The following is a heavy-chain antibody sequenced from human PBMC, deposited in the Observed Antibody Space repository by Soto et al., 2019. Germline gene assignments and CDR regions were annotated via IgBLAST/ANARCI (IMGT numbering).Heavy chain of an antibody. CDR3: ARDRNGGRRFDY. CDR2: IWYDGSNK. J-gene: IGHJ4*02. CDR1: GFTFSSYG. Sequence: QVQLVESGGGVVQPGRSLRLSCAASGFTFSSYGMHWVRQAPGKGLEWVAVIWYDGSNKYYADSVKGRFTISRDNSKNTLYLQMNSLGAEDTAVYYCARDRNGGRRFDYWGQGTLVTVSS. V-gene: IGHV3-33*01. D-gene: IGHD2-15*01.